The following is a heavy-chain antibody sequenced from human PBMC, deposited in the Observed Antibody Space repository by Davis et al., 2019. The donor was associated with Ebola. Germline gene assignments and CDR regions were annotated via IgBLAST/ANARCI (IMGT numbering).Heavy chain of an antibody. V-gene: IGHV1-18*01. D-gene: IGHD5-24*01. CDR1: GYTFTSYG. J-gene: IGHJ4*02. Sequence: ASVKVSCKASGYTFTSYGISWVRQAPGQGLEWMGWISAYNGNTNYAQKLQGRVTMTTDTSTSTAYMELSRLTSDDTAVYYCATGRDGNNIGPFDYWGQGTLVTVSS. CDR2: ISAYNGNT. CDR3: ATGRDGNNIGPFDY.